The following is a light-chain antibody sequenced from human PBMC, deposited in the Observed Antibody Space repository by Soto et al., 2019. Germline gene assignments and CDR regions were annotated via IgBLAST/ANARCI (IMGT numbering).Light chain of an antibody. Sequence: DIQMTQSPSTLSASVGDRAIIICRASQSISSWLAWYQQKPGKAPKLLIHKASSLQSGVPSRFSGSGSGTEFTLTISSLQPDDFATYYCQQYKSYSLFTFGPGTKVDF. CDR2: KAS. J-gene: IGKJ3*01. CDR1: QSISSW. V-gene: IGKV1-5*03. CDR3: QQYKSYSLFT.